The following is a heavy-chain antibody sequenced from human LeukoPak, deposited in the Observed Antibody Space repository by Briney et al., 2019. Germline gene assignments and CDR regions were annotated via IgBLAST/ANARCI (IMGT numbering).Heavy chain of an antibody. D-gene: IGHD1-26*01. J-gene: IGHJ4*02. CDR1: GGSNSSGGYY. V-gene: IGHV4-39*01. CDR2: IYYSGST. Sequence: SETLSLTCIVSGGSNSSGGYYWSWIRQTPGKGLEWIGSIYYSGSTYYNPSLKSRVTISVDTSKNQFSLKVSSVTAADTAVYYCARHLYSGSYYFWGQGTLVTVSS. CDR3: ARHLYSGSYYF.